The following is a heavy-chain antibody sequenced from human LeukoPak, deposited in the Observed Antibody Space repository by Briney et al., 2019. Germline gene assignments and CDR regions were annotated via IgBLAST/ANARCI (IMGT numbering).Heavy chain of an antibody. CDR1: GGSISTTTYH. D-gene: IGHD2-8*01. CDR3: AREGLRGEYFDY. V-gene: IGHV4-39*01. CDR2: FYYSGST. Sequence: PSETLSLTCAVSGGSISTTTYHWVWIRQPPGKGLEWIGNFYYSGSTFYNPSLKSRVTIFFDKYKNQFSLRLTSMTAADTAVYYCAREGLRGEYFDYWGQGTLVTVSS. J-gene: IGHJ4*02.